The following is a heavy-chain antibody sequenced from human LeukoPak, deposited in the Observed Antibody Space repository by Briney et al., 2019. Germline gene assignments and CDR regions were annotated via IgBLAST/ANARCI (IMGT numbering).Heavy chain of an antibody. D-gene: IGHD1-26*01. CDR1: GFTFDDYA. V-gene: IGHV3-9*01. CDR3: AKDSAYSGSYFDY. CDR2: ISWNSGSV. Sequence: GGSLRLSCAASGFTFDDYAMHWVRQAPGKGLEWVSGISWNSGSVGYADSVKGRFTISRDNAKKSLYLQVNSLRAEDTALYYCAKDSAYSGSYFDYWGQGTLVAVSS. J-gene: IGHJ4*02.